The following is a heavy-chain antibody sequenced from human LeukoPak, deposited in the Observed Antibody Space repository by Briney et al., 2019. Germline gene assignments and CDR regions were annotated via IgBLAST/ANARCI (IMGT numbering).Heavy chain of an antibody. Sequence: GASVKVSRKASGGTFSSYAISWVRQAPGQGLEWMGGIIPIFGTANYAQKFQGRVTITAEESTSTAYMELSSLRSEDTAVYYCAGSTVTRLAEYFQHWGQGTLVTVSS. CDR1: GGTFSSYA. CDR3: AGSTVTRLAEYFQH. D-gene: IGHD4-17*01. J-gene: IGHJ1*01. V-gene: IGHV1-69*13. CDR2: IIPIFGTA.